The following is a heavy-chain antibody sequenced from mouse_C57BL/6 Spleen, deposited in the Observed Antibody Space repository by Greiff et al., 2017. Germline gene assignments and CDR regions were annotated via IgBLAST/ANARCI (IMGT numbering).Heavy chain of an antibody. CDR1: GYAFTNYL. D-gene: IGHD1-1*01. V-gene: IGHV1-54*01. J-gene: IGHJ4*01. Sequence: QVQLQQSGAELVRPGTSVKVSCKASGYAFTNYLIEWVKQRPGQGLEWIGVINPGSGGTNYNEKFKGKATLTADKSASTAYMQLSSLTSEDSAVYFCAREGYYYGSREPMDYWGQGTSVTVSS. CDR2: INPGSGGT. CDR3: AREGYYYGSREPMDY.